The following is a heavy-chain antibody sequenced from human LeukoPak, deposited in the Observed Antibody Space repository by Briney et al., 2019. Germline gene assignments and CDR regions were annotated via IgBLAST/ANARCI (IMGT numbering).Heavy chain of an antibody. CDR1: GFTFSSYA. Sequence: PGGSLRPSCSASGFTFSSYAMHWVRQAPGKGLEYVSAISSNGGSTYYADSVKGRFTISRDNSKNTLYLQMSSLRAEDTAVYYCVKDRIAAARWGYYFDYWGQGTLVTVSS. J-gene: IGHJ4*02. CDR3: VKDRIAAARWGYYFDY. D-gene: IGHD6-13*01. CDR2: ISSNGGST. V-gene: IGHV3-64D*06.